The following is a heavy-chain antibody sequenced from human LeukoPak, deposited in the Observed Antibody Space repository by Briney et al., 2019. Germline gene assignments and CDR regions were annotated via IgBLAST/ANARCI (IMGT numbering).Heavy chain of an antibody. J-gene: IGHJ4*02. V-gene: IGHV3-23*01. D-gene: IGHD1-7*01. CDR2: ISGSGGST. Sequence: GGSLRLSCAASGFTFSSYAMSWVRQAPGKGLEWVSAISGSGGSTYYADSVKGRFTISRDNSKNTLYLQMNSLRAEDTAVYYCAKTRLRDDLTGTTRDYWGQGTLVTVSS. CDR1: GFTFSSYA. CDR3: AKTRLRDDLTGTTRDY.